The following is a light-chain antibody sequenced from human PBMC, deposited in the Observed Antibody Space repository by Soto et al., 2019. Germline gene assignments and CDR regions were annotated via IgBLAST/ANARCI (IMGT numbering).Light chain of an antibody. CDR1: RANIGSNT. V-gene: IGLV1-44*01. CDR3: AAWDDSLNAFYV. CDR2: DNH. J-gene: IGLJ1*01. Sequence: QSALTQPPSVSGTLGQRVTISCSGSRANIGSNTVNWYQDLPGTAPKLLVYDNHHRPSGVPDRFSGSKSGTSASLAISGLQSEDEAEYYCAAWDDSLNAFYVFGTGTKV.